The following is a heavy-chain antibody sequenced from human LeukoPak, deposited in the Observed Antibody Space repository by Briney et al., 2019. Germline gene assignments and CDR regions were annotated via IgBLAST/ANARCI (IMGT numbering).Heavy chain of an antibody. V-gene: IGHV4-39*07. D-gene: IGHD3-22*01. CDR3: ARAPFITMIGTFDI. J-gene: IGHJ3*02. Sequence: PSETLSLTCTVSGGSISNSSYFWGWIRQPPGKGLEWIGSIYYSGSTYYNLSLNSRVTISVDTSKNQFSLQLSSVTAADTAIYYCARAPFITMIGTFDIWGQGTMVTVSS. CDR1: GGSISNSSYF. CDR2: IYYSGST.